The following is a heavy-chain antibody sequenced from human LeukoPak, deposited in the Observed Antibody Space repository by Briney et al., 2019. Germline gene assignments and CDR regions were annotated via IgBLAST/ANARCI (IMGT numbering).Heavy chain of an antibody. CDR3: ARYGFRDGYNFFDY. Sequence: GGSLRLSCAASGFTFSDYYMSWIRQAPGNGLEWVSYISSSGSTIYYADSVKARFTISRDNAKNSPYLQMNSLRAEDTAVYYCARYGFRDGYNFFDYWGQGTLVTVSS. D-gene: IGHD5-24*01. V-gene: IGHV3-11*04. CDR1: GFTFSDYY. J-gene: IGHJ4*02. CDR2: ISSSGSTI.